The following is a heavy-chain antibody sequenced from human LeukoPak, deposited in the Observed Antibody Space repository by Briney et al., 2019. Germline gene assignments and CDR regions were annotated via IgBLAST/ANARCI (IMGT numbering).Heavy chain of an antibody. J-gene: IGHJ5*02. D-gene: IGHD3-10*01. CDR2: IIPILGIA. Sequence: SVKVSCKASGGTFSSYAISWVRQAPGQGLEWMGRIIPILGIANYAQKFQGRVTITADKSTSTAYMELSSLRSEDTAVYYCARARNQRGYTWFDPWGQGTLVTVSS. CDR3: ARARNQRGYTWFDP. V-gene: IGHV1-69*04. CDR1: GGTFSSYA.